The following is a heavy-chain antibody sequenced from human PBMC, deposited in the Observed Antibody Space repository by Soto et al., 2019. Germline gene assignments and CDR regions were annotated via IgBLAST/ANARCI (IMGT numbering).Heavy chain of an antibody. CDR1: GYTFTSYG. J-gene: IGHJ3*02. D-gene: IGHD3-3*01. CDR2: ISAYNGNT. Sequence: QVQLVQSGAEVKKPGASVKVSCKASGYTFTSYGISWVRQAPGQGLEWMGWISAYNGNTNYAQKLQGRVTMTTDTFTGTAYMELRSLRSDDTAVYYCARDLTYYDFWSGYSRVRSAGLDAFGIWGQGTMVTVSS. V-gene: IGHV1-18*01. CDR3: ARDLTYYDFWSGYSRVRSAGLDAFGI.